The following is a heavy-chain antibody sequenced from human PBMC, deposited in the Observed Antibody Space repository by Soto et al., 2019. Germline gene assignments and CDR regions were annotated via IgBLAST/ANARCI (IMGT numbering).Heavy chain of an antibody. CDR2: IYYSGST. D-gene: IGHD7-27*01. CDR1: GGSISSYY. J-gene: IGHJ4*02. CDR3: ARRWGTYFDF. V-gene: IGHV4-59*01. Sequence: SETLSLTCTVSGGSISSYYWSWIRQPPGKGLEWIGYIYYSGSTDYDPSLKSRVTISVDTSKNKFSLKLSSVTAAGTAVYYCARRWGTYFDFWGQGTLVTVSS.